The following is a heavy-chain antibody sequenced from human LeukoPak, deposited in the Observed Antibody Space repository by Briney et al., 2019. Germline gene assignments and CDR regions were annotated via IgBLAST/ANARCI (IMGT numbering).Heavy chain of an antibody. Sequence: GGSLRLSCAASGFTFSSYSMNWVRQAPGKGLEWVSYISSSSSTIYYADSVKGRSTISRDNAKNSLYLQMNSLRAEDTAVYYCARTAAVAAPFRIWGQGTMVTVSS. V-gene: IGHV3-48*01. D-gene: IGHD6-19*01. J-gene: IGHJ3*02. CDR1: GFTFSSYS. CDR3: ARTAAVAAPFRI. CDR2: ISSSSSTI.